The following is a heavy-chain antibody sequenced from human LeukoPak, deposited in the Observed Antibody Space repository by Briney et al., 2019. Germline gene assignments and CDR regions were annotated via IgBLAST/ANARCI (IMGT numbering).Heavy chain of an antibody. CDR2: INTDGSST. D-gene: IGHD2-2*01. CDR3: ARGGLCSSTSCSSSPFDY. CDR1: GFTFSSYW. Sequence: PGGSLRLSCAASGFTFSSYWMHWVRQAPGKGLVWVSRINTDGSSTSYADSVKGRFTISRDNARNTLYLQMNSLRAEDTAVYYCARGGLCSSTSCSSSPFDYWGQGTLVTVSS. V-gene: IGHV3-74*01. J-gene: IGHJ4*02.